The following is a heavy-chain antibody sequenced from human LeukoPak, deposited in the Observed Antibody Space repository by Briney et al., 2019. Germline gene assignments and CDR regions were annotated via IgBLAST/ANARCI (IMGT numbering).Heavy chain of an antibody. Sequence: PGRSLRLSCAASGFTFSSYGMHWVRQAPGKGLEWVAVISYDGSNKYYADSVKGRFTISRDNSKNTLYLQMNSLRAEDTAVYYCAKGDSGLLWFRESALIDYWGQGTLVTVSS. CDR2: ISYDGSNK. D-gene: IGHD3-10*01. CDR3: AKGDSGLLWFRESALIDY. V-gene: IGHV3-30*18. CDR1: GFTFSSYG. J-gene: IGHJ4*02.